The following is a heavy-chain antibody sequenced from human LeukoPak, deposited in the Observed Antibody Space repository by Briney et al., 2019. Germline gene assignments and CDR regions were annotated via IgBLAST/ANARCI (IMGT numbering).Heavy chain of an antibody. Sequence: GGSLRLSCAASGFTFSSYGMSWVRQAPGKGLEWVSVISDSGGTTYYADSVKGRFTISRDNAKNTLYLQMNSLRAEDTAVYYCARGTGCGGGICPISHFYYYHYMDVWGKGTTVTVSS. CDR1: GFTFSSYG. D-gene: IGHD2-15*01. J-gene: IGHJ6*03. CDR3: ARGTGCGGGICPISHFYYYHYMDV. CDR2: ISDSGGTT. V-gene: IGHV3-23*01.